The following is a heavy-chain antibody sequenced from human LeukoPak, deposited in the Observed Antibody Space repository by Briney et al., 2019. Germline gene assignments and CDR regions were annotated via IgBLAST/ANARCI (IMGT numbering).Heavy chain of an antibody. CDR1: GFTFSTYA. J-gene: IGHJ4*02. CDR3: ARDWYDY. D-gene: IGHD6-13*01. Sequence: GGSLRLSCAASGFTFSTYAMIWVRQVRGKGLEWVSVIGGSGSYTYYADSVKGRFTISRDNSKDTLYLQMNSLRPEDTAVYYCARDWYDYWGQGTLVTVSS. CDR2: IGGSGSYT. V-gene: IGHV3-23*01.